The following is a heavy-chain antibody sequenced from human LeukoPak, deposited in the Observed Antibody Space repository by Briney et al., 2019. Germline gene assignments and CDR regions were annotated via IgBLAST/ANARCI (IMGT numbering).Heavy chain of an antibody. Sequence: RASVKVSCKASGGTFSSYAISWVRQAPGQGLEWMGGIIPIVGTANYAQKFQGRVTITTDESTSTAYMELSSLRSEDTAVYYCAGGAYSGSLDYWGQGTLVTVSS. V-gene: IGHV1-69*05. D-gene: IGHD1-26*01. J-gene: IGHJ4*02. CDR2: IIPIVGTA. CDR1: GGTFSSYA. CDR3: AGGAYSGSLDY.